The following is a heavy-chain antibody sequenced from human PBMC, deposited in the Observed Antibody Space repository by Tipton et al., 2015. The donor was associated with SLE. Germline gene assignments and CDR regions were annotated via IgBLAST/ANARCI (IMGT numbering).Heavy chain of an antibody. J-gene: IGHJ6*03. V-gene: IGHV4-34*01. CDR3: AREVNGYNRGYYYYLDV. CDR1: GGSFSGYY. D-gene: IGHD5-24*01. Sequence: TLSLTCTVYGGSFSGYYWSWIRQPPGKGLEWIGEINHSGSTNYNPSLKSRVTISVDTSKNQFSLKLSSVTAADTAVYYCAREVNGYNRGYYYYLDVWGKGTAVTVSS. CDR2: INHSGST.